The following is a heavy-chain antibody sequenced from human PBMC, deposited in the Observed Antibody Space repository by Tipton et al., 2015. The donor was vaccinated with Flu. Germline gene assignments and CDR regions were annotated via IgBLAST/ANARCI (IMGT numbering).Heavy chain of an antibody. D-gene: IGHD1-7*01. J-gene: IGHJ5*02. CDR2: IRAHNFNT. CDR3: ARSQVDWNYTPNRFDP. V-gene: IGHV1-18*01. CDR1: GYTFTRYG. Sequence: QLVQSGAEVKKPGASVKVSCKASGYTFTRYGISWVRQAPGQGLEWMGWIRAHNFNTKYAQKFQGRVTMTTDTSTSTAYMELRSLRADGTAVYYCARSQVDWNYTPNRFDPWGQGTLVTVSS.